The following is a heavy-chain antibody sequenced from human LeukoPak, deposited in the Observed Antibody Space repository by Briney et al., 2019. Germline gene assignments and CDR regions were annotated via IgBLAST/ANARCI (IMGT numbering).Heavy chain of an antibody. CDR2: IRIKAYGGTT. Sequence: AGGSLRLSCTTSGFTFGDYAMSWVRQAPGKGLEWVGFIRIKAYGGTTEYAASVKGRFTISRDDSKSIAYLQMNSLKTEDTAVYYCTRDPGIAVALWYFDLWGRGTLVTVSS. V-gene: IGHV3-49*04. CDR3: TRDPGIAVALWYFDL. CDR1: GFTFGDYA. D-gene: IGHD6-19*01. J-gene: IGHJ2*01.